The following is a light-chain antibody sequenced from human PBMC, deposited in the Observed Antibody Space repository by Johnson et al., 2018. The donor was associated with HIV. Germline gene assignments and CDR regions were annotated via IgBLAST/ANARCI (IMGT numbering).Light chain of an antibody. CDR3: GTWDSSLSAGGV. J-gene: IGLJ1*01. V-gene: IGLV1-51*02. Sequence: QSVLTQSPSVSAAPGQKVTISCSGSSSNIGNNYVSWYQQLPGTAPKLLIHENNKRPSGIPDRFSGSKSGTSATLGITGLQTGDEADYYCGTWDSSLSAGGVFGTGTQVTVL. CDR1: SSNIGNNY. CDR2: ENN.